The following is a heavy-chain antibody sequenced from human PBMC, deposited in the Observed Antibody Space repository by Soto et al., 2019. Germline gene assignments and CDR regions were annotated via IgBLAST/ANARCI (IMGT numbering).Heavy chain of an antibody. J-gene: IGHJ4*02. V-gene: IGHV1-69*02. CDR3: ARGRTCSGYDLGHVDY. D-gene: IGHD5-12*01. Sequence: QVQLVQSGAEVKKPGSSVKVSCKASGGTFSSYTVSWVRQAPGQGLEWMGRIIPILGIANYAQKFQGRVTITADKSTSTAYMELSSLRSEDTAVYYCARGRTCSGYDLGHVDYWGQGTLVTVSS. CDR1: GGTFSSYT. CDR2: IIPILGIA.